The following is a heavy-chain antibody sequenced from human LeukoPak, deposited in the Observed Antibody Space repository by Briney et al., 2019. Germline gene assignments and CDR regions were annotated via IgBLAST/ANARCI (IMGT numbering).Heavy chain of an antibody. V-gene: IGHV4-59*12. CDR1: GGSISSYY. Sequence: SETLSLTCTVSGGSISSYYRSWIRQPPGKGLEWIGYIYYSGSTNYNPSLKSRVTISVDTSKNQFSLKLSSVTAADTAVYYCARVSPVGDYFDYWGQGTLVTVSS. CDR2: IYYSGST. J-gene: IGHJ4*02. CDR3: ARVSPVGDYFDY.